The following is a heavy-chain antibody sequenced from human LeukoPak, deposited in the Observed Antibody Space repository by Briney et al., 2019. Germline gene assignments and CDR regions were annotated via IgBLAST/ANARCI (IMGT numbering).Heavy chain of an antibody. CDR1: GYTFTSYD. D-gene: IGHD2-8*01. J-gene: IGHJ5*02. V-gene: IGHV1-8*01. CDR2: MNPNSGNT. CDR3: ARGRRRMVYAIRGYSHWFDP. Sequence: ASVKVSCKGSGYTFTSYDINWVRQATGQGLEWMGWMNPNSGNTGYAQKFQGRVTMTRNTSISTAYMELSSLRSEDTAVYYCARGRRRMVYAIRGYSHWFDPWGQGTLVTVSS.